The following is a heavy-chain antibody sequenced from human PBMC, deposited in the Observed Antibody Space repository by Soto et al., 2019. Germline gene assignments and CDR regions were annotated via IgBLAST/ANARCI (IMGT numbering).Heavy chain of an antibody. V-gene: IGHV4-59*01. CDR1: GGFINSYY. CDR3: ARRYGGNFDY. Sequence: SEALSLTCTVSGGFINSYYWSWIRQPPGKGLEWIGYIYYSGSTNYNPSLKSRVTISVDTSKNQFSLKLRSVAGADTAVYYCARRYGGNFDYWGQGTLVTVSS. D-gene: IGHD1-26*01. J-gene: IGHJ4*02. CDR2: IYYSGST.